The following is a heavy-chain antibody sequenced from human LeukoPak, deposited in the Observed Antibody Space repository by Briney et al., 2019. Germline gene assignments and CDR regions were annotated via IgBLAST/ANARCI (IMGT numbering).Heavy chain of an antibody. CDR3: AREEVDPAGMDV. J-gene: IGHJ6*02. D-gene: IGHD5-12*01. CDR2: MNPNSGNT. Sequence: ASVKVSCKASGYTFTSYDINWVRQATGQGLEWMGWMNPNSGNTGYAQKFQGRVTMTRNTSISTAYMELSSLRSEDTAVYYCAREEVDPAGMDVWGQGTTVTVFS. CDR1: GYTFTSYD. V-gene: IGHV1-8*01.